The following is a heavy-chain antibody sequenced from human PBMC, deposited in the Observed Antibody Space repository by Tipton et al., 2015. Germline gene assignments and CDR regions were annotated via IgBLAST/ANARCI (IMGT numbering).Heavy chain of an antibody. CDR3: ARIPDASGFHFFDY. Sequence: QLVQSGAEVKKPGASVKVSCKTSGYSFSSYGISWVRQAPGQGLEWMGIIYSGDSEPRYSPSFQGRVTISVDKSISTAHLQWSSLKASDTAIYYCARIPDASGFHFFDYWGQGTLVTVSS. CDR2: IYSGDSEP. CDR1: GYSFSSYG. J-gene: IGHJ4*02. D-gene: IGHD3-22*01. V-gene: IGHV5-51*01.